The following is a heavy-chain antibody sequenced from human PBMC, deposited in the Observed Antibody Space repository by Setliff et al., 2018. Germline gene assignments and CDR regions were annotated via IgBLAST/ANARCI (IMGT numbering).Heavy chain of an antibody. CDR1: GYTFTSHD. Sequence: GASVKVSCKASGYTFTSHDINWVRQDTGQGLEWMGWMNPNSGNTGYAQKFQGRVTMTRNTSISTAYMELSSLRSEDTAVYYCARGWAVTTGDSFDIWGQGTMVTVSS. J-gene: IGHJ3*02. V-gene: IGHV1-8*02. D-gene: IGHD4-17*01. CDR3: ARGWAVTTGDSFDI. CDR2: MNPNSGNT.